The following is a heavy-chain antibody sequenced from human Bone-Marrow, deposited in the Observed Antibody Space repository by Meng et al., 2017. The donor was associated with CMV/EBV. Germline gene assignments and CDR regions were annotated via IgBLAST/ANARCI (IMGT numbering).Heavy chain of an antibody. V-gene: IGHV3-11*05. J-gene: IGHJ4*02. CDR2: ISRTSSYT. D-gene: IGHD2-8*01. Sequence: QVQLVESGGGLVRPGGSLRLSCAASGFIFSDYYMSWIRQAPGKGLEWVSYISRTSSYTNYADSVKGRFTISRDNAKNSLYLQMNSLRVEDTAVYYCVRPIATNGNGGFDYWGQGTLVTVSS. CDR1: GFIFSDYY. CDR3: VRPIATNGNGGFDY.